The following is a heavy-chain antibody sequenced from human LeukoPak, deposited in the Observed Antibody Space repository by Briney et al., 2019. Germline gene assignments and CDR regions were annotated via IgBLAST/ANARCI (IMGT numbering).Heavy chain of an antibody. J-gene: IGHJ4*02. CDR2: IYPGDSDT. CDR1: VYSFTSYW. D-gene: IGHD4-23*01. CDR3: ARGTGGNHFDY. V-gene: IGHV5-51*01. Sequence: GESLKISCKGSVYSFTSYWIGWVRQMPGKGLEGMGIIYPGDSDTRYSPSFQGQVPVSADKSISTAYLQWSSVKASDTAMYYCARGTGGNHFDYWGQGTLVTVSS.